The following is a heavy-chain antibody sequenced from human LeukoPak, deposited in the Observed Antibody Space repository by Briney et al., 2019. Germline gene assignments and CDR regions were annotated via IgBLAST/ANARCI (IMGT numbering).Heavy chain of an antibody. CDR1: GGSFSGYY. CDR2: IDITGAT. Sequence: SETLSLTCAVYGGSFSGYYWSWIRQPAGKGLEWIGRIDITGATKYTSSLKSRVTISVDTSNNQFSLKLSSVTAADTAVYYCARGRLYEGGVSWGQGTLVLVSS. V-gene: IGHV4-59*10. J-gene: IGHJ5*02. D-gene: IGHD3-3*01. CDR3: ARGRLYEGGVS.